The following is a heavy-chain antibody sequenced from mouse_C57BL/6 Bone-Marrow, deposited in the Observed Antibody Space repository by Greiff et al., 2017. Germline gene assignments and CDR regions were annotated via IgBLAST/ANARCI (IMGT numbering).Heavy chain of an antibody. V-gene: IGHV5-6*02. CDR1: GFPFSSYG. Sequence: EVKLMESGGDLVKPGGSLKLSCAASGFPFSSYGMSWVRQTPDKRLEWVATISSGGSYPYYPDSVKGRFTISRDNAKNTLYLQMSSLKSEDTAMYYCARRAYYSNYWFAYWGQGTLVTVSA. D-gene: IGHD2-5*01. J-gene: IGHJ3*01. CDR2: ISSGGSYP. CDR3: ARRAYYSNYWFAY.